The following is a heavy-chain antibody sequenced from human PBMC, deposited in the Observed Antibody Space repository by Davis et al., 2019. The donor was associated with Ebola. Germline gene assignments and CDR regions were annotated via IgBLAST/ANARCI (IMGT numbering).Heavy chain of an antibody. D-gene: IGHD6-19*01. CDR3: ARDGSGWTYFDY. V-gene: IGHV3-23*01. J-gene: IGHJ4*02. CDR1: GFTFSSYA. Sequence: GGSLRLSCAASGFTFSSYAMSWVRQAPGKGLEWVSAISGSGGSTYYADSVKGRFTISRDNSKNQFSLKLSSVTAADTAVYYCARDGSGWTYFDYWGQGTLVTVSS. CDR2: ISGSGGST.